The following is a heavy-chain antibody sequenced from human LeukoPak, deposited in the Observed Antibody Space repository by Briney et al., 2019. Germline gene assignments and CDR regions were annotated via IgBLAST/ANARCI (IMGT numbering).Heavy chain of an antibody. CDR2: INIDGTAT. CDR1: GFTFSAYW. Sequence: PGGFLRLSCAASGFTFSAYWMHWVRQVPGKGLVWVSRINIDGTATFFADSVKSRFTISRDNAKNTLYLQMGSLRAEDMAVYYCARERSGSGYPFDIWGQGTMVTVSS. J-gene: IGHJ3*02. CDR3: ARERSGSGYPFDI. V-gene: IGHV3-74*01. D-gene: IGHD3-22*01.